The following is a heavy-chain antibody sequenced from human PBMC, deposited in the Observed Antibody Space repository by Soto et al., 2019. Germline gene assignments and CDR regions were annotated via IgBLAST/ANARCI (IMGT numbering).Heavy chain of an antibody. CDR1: GFTFADYA. Sequence: PGGSLRLSCAASGFTFADYAMHWVRQAPGKGLEWVSGISWNSGSIGYADSVKGRFTISRDNAKNSLYLQMNSLRAEDTALYYCGAMDVWGKGTTVTVSS. CDR2: ISWNSGSI. J-gene: IGHJ6*03. CDR3: GAMDV. V-gene: IGHV3-9*01.